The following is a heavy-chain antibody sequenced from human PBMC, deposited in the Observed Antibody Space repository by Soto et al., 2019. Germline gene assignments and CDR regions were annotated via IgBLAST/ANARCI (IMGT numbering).Heavy chain of an antibody. CDR1: GFQFRSYA. CDR3: ARDSTDYLDY. CDR2: TSYDGSNN. J-gene: IGHJ4*02. Sequence: QVQLVESGGGVVQPGGSLRLSCAASGFQFRSYAMHWVRQAPGKGLEWVAVTSYDGSNNYDADSVKGRFFISRDNSKNTVYLQMDSLRPEDTAVYYCARDSTDYLDYWGQGTVVTVSS. V-gene: IGHV3-30*04.